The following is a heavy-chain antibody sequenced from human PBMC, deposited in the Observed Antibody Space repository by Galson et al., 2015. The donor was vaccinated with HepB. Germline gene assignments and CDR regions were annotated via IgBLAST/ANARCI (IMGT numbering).Heavy chain of an antibody. CDR3: AKRSIAAAGPHYYYMDV. Sequence: SLRLSCAASGFTFSSYGMHWVRQAPGTGLEWVAVISYDGSNKYYADSVKGRFTISRDNSKNTLYLQMNSLRAEDTAVYYCAKRSIAAAGPHYYYMDVWGKGTTFTVSS. CDR2: ISYDGSNK. V-gene: IGHV3-30*18. J-gene: IGHJ6*03. CDR1: GFTFSSYG. D-gene: IGHD6-13*01.